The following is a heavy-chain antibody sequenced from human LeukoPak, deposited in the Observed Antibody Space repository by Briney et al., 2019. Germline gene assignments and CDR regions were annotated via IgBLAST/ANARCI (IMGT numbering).Heavy chain of an antibody. CDR2: ISGSGGST. Sequence: PGGSLRLSCAASGFTFSSYAMSWVRQAPGKGLEWVSAISGSGGSTYYADSVKGRLTISRDNSKNTLYLRMNSLRAEDTAVYYCAKGSIAVTVDYFDYWGQGTLVTVSS. D-gene: IGHD6-6*01. J-gene: IGHJ4*02. CDR1: GFTFSSYA. CDR3: AKGSIAVTVDYFDY. V-gene: IGHV3-23*01.